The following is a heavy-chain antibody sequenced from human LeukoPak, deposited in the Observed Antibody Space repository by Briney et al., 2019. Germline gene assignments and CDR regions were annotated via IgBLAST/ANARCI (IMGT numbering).Heavy chain of an antibody. D-gene: IGHD1-26*01. V-gene: IGHV3-74*01. Sequence: GGSLRLSCAASGFTFSSYWMHWVRQAPGKGLVWVSGINRDGSITSYADSAKGRFTISRDNANNTLYLQMDSLRAEDTALYYCARDSASYAFDSWGQGTLVTVSS. J-gene: IGHJ4*02. CDR3: ARDSASYAFDS. CDR1: GFTFSSYW. CDR2: INRDGSIT.